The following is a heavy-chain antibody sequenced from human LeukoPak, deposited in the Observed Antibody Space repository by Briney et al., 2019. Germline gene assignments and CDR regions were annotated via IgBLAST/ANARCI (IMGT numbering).Heavy chain of an antibody. D-gene: IGHD3-16*01. V-gene: IGHV4-59*01. J-gene: IGHJ4*02. CDR3: ARGRYGWLLFDF. CDR1: GGSLSNYY. Sequence: SETLSLTCTVSGGSLSNYYWNSIRHPPRKGLEWIGYIYYSGSTNYNPSLKSRVTISVDTSKNQFKLKLSSVTAADTAVYYCARGRYGWLLFDFWGQGTLVSVSS. CDR2: IYYSGST.